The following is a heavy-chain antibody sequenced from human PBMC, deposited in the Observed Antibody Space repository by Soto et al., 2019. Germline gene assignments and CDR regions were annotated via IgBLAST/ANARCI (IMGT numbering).Heavy chain of an antibody. CDR1: GGSISSGGYS. D-gene: IGHD1-26*01. Sequence: PSETLSLTCAVSGGSISSGGYSWSWIRQPPGKGLEWIGYIYHSGITYYNPSLKSRVTISVDTSKNQFSLKLSSVTAADTAVYYCARAPIEWGQGTLVTSPQ. J-gene: IGHJ4*02. CDR3: ARAPIE. V-gene: IGHV4-30-2*01. CDR2: IYHSGIT.